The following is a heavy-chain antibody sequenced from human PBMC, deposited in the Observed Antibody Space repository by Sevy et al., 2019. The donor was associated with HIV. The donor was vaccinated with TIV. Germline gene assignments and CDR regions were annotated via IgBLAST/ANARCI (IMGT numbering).Heavy chain of an antibody. V-gene: IGHV3-49*03. CDR2: IRRNSHEPYGGTT. Sequence: GGSLRLSCTSSGFTFDDYAMSWFRQAPGKGLEWVAFIRRNSHEPYGGTTEYAASVKGRFTISRDDSKDIAYLQMNSLKTEDTAVYYCTRALATADTPEYYFDYWGQGILVTVSS. CDR3: TRALATADTPEYYFDY. D-gene: IGHD5-18*01. J-gene: IGHJ4*02. CDR1: GFTFDDYA.